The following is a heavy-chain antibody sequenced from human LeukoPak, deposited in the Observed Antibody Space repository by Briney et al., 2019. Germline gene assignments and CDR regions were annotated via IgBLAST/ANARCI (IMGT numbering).Heavy chain of an antibody. CDR2: INSHTISTI. Sequence: PGGSLRLSCSASGFTFSNYAMNWVRQAPGKGLEWVAYINSHTISTIYYADSVKGRFTISRDNAKNSLYLQMDSLRDEDTAMYYCARRLADAYNYGSDGFDIWGQGTIVTVSS. V-gene: IGHV3-48*02. CDR1: GFTFSNYA. CDR3: ARRLADAYNYGSDGFDI. J-gene: IGHJ3*02. D-gene: IGHD5-18*01.